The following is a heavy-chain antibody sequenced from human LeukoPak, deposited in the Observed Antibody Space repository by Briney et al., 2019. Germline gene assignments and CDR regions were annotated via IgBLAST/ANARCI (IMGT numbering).Heavy chain of an antibody. V-gene: IGHV3-53*01. CDR3: ARRAGAYSHPYDY. CDR2: IYSGTT. CDR1: GLTVMETP. D-gene: IGHD4/OR15-4a*01. Sequence: GGSLNLSCTFPGLTVMETPISGFGQAQGKGLKGVSFIYSGTTHYSDSVKGRFTISRDNSKNTLYLQMNSLRAEDTAVYYCARRAGAYSHPYDYWGQGTLVTVSS. J-gene: IGHJ4*02.